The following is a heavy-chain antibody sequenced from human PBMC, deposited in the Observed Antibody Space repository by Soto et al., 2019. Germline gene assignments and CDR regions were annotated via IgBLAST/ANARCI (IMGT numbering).Heavy chain of an antibody. D-gene: IGHD2-2*01. CDR2: MNPNSGNT. CDR1: GYTFTSYD. J-gene: IGHJ5*02. Sequence: ASVKVSCKASGYTFTSYDINWVRQATGQGLEWMGWMNPNSGNTGYAQKFQGRVTMTRNTSISTAYMELSSLRSEDTAVYYCARESGYCSSTSCFGSLLDPSGQGTLVTVAS. V-gene: IGHV1-8*01. CDR3: ARESGYCSSTSCFGSLLDP.